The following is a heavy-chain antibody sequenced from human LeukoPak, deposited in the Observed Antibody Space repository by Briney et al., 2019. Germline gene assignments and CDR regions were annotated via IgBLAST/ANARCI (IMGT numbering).Heavy chain of an antibody. J-gene: IGHJ3*02. Sequence: PGGSLRLSCAASGFTFSSYSMNWVRQAPGKGLEWVSSISSSSSYIYYADSVKGRFTISRDNPKNSLYLQMNSLRAEDTAVYYCARGRVFYDILTSGAFDIWGQGTMVTISS. CDR1: GFTFSSYS. D-gene: IGHD3-9*01. V-gene: IGHV3-21*01. CDR3: ARGRVFYDILTSGAFDI. CDR2: ISSSSSYI.